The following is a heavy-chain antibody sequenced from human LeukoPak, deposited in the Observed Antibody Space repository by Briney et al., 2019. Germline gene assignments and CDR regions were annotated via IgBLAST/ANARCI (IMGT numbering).Heavy chain of an antibody. CDR1: GFTFSSYS. Sequence: GGSLRLSCAASGFTFSSYSMNWVRQAPGKGLEWVSSISSSSSYIYYADSVRGRFTISRDNAKNSLYLQMNSLRAEDTAVYYCARETHYCSGGSCYYYGMDVWGQGTTVTVSS. J-gene: IGHJ6*02. V-gene: IGHV3-21*04. CDR3: ARETHYCSGGSCYYYGMDV. CDR2: ISSSSSYI. D-gene: IGHD2-15*01.